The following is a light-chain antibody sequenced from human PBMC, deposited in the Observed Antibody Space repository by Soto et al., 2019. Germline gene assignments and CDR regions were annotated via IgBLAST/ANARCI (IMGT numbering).Light chain of an antibody. CDR2: LGS. CDR3: MQALQTPT. J-gene: IGKJ1*01. Sequence: DIVMTQSPLSLPVTPVEPASISCXSSQSLLHSNGYNYLDWYLQKPGQSPQLLIYLGSNRASGVPDRFSGGGSGTDFTLKISRVEAEDVGVYYCMQALQTPTFGQGTKVDIK. CDR1: QSLLHSNGYNY. V-gene: IGKV2-28*01.